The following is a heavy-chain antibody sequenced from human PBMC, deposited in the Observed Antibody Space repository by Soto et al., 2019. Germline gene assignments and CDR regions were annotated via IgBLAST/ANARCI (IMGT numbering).Heavy chain of an antibody. V-gene: IGHV3-33*01. CDR1: GFTFSSYG. CDR3: ARDSSGWYYFDY. J-gene: IGHJ4*02. Sequence: GRPLRLCCAASGFTFSSYGMDWVRQKQGKGLEWVAVIWYDGSNKYYADSVKGRFTISRDNSKNTLYLQMNSLRAEDTAVYYCARDSSGWYYFDYWGQGTLVTSPQ. D-gene: IGHD6-19*01. CDR2: IWYDGSNK.